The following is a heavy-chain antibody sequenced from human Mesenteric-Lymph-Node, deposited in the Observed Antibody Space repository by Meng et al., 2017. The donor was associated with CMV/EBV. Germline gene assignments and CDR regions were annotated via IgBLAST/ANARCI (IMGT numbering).Heavy chain of an antibody. Sequence: GSLRLSCAVSGGSFSDYYWSWIRQPPGKGLEWIGEINPSGNTNYNPSLKSRVTISVDTSKNQFSVKLSSVTAADTAVYYCARGDDFWSGYTRLQHWGQGTLVTVSS. V-gene: IGHV4-34*01. J-gene: IGHJ1*01. CDR3: ARGDDFWSGYTRLQH. CDR1: GGSFSDYY. CDR2: INPSGNT. D-gene: IGHD3-3*01.